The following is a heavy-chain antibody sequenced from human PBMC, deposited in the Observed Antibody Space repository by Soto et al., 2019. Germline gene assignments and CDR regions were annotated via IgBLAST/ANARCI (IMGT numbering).Heavy chain of an antibody. CDR3: ARRGYCSSTSCYAGLNDAFDI. CDR2: IYYSGST. D-gene: IGHD2-2*01. CDR1: GGSISSYY. J-gene: IGHJ3*02. V-gene: IGHV4-59*08. Sequence: SETLSLTCTVSGGSISSYYWSWIRQPPGKGLEWIGYIYYSGSTNYNPSLKSRVTISVDTSKNQFSLKLSSVTAADTAVYYCARRGYCSSTSCYAGLNDAFDIWGQGTMVTVSS.